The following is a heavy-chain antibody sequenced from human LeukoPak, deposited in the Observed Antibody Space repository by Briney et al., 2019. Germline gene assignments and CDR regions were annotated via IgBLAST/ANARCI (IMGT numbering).Heavy chain of an antibody. CDR1: GFTFESYS. J-gene: IGHJ4*02. CDR3: VRFAEVWGSYRRFDY. D-gene: IGHD3-16*02. Sequence: PGGSLRLSCAASGFTFESYSMNWVRQAPGKGLEWVSYISSSSGTKHYADSVKGRMTVSRDNAENSLYLQMNSLRAEDTAVYYCVRFAEVWGSYRRFDYWGQGTLVTVSS. V-gene: IGHV3-48*01. CDR2: ISSSSGTK.